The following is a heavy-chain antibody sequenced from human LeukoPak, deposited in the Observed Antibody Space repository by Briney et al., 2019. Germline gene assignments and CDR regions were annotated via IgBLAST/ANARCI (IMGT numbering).Heavy chain of an antibody. CDR1: GGSLSGYY. J-gene: IGHJ4*02. CDR2: VTHSGIT. D-gene: IGHD4-17*01. V-gene: IGHV4-34*01. Sequence: SETLSLTCAVYGGSLSGYYWSWIRQPPGKGLEWIGEVTHSGITNYNPSLKSRVTISEDTPKSQFSLKLSSVTAADTAVYYCARIYGDYSDFAYWGQGSPVTVSS. CDR3: ARIYGDYSDFAY.